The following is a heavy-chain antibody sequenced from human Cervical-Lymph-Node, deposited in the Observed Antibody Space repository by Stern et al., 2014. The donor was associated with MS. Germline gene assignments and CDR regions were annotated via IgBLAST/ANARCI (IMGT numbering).Heavy chain of an antibody. Sequence: VQLEESGTEVKTPGASLKVSCKASGYTFTSYYIHWVRQAPGQGFEWMALINPFDGSTPYAQKFQGRVTMTRDTSMSTVFMELNSLRFEYTGMYYCARARSSGFDYWGQGTLVTVSS. J-gene: IGHJ4*02. D-gene: IGHD6-19*01. CDR3: ARARSSGFDY. CDR1: GYTFTSYY. CDR2: INPFDGST. V-gene: IGHV1-46*01.